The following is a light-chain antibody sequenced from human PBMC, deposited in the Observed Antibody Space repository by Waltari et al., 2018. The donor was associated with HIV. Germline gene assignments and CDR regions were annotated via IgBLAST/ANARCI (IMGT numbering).Light chain of an antibody. CDR1: QSISSK. V-gene: IGKV3-15*01. J-gene: IGKJ4*01. CDR2: SAS. CDR3: QQYNNWPPIT. Sequence: EIVMTQSPATLSLSPGERATLSCRASQSISSKLAWYQQKPGQPPRLLIYSASTRVAGIPARFSSSGSGTEFTLTISSLQSEDFAVYYCQQYNNWPPITFGGGTKVEIK.